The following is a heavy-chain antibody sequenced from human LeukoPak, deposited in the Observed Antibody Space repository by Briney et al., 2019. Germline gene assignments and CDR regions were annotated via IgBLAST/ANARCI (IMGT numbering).Heavy chain of an antibody. CDR1: GGSISSYY. V-gene: IGHV4-4*07. J-gene: IGHJ4*02. Sequence: SETLSLTCTVSGGSISSYYWSWIRQPAGKGLEWIGRIYTSGITNYNPSLKSRVTISVDTSKNQFSPKLSSVTAADTAVYYCARDQDSSGYSAYFDYWGQGTLVTVSS. CDR2: IYTSGIT. CDR3: ARDQDSSGYSAYFDY. D-gene: IGHD3-22*01.